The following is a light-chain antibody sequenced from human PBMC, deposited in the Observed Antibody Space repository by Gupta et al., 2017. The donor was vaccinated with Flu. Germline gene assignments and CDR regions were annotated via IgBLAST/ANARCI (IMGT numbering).Light chain of an antibody. Sequence: DIQMTQSPSSLYASVGDRVTITCRASQGINTYLAWFQQKPGGAPKSLIYAASRLQSGVPSKFSGSGSGTDFTLTISSLQPEDFATYYCQQDNSFPLTFGGGTKVEIK. CDR1: QGINTY. J-gene: IGKJ4*01. V-gene: IGKV1-16*02. CDR2: AAS. CDR3: QQDNSFPLT.